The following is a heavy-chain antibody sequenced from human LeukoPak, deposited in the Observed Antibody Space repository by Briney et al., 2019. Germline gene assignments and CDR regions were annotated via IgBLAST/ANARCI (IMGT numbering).Heavy chain of an antibody. CDR1: GYTFTGYY. J-gene: IGHJ5*02. V-gene: IGHV1-2*02. D-gene: IGHD6-6*01. CDR3: ARENVYSSSSGSNWFDP. Sequence: ASVKVSCKASGYTFTGYYMHWVRQAPRQGLEWMGWINPNSGGTNYAQKFQGRVTMTRDTSISTAYMELSRLRSDDTAVYYCARENVYSSSSGSNWFDPWGQGTLVTVSS. CDR2: INPNSGGT.